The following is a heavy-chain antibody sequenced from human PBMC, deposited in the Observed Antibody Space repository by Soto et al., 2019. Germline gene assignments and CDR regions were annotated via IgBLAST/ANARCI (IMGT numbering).Heavy chain of an antibody. CDR3: ARDASLGQLLPKDY. V-gene: IGHV3-33*01. Sequence: PGGSLRLSCAASGLTFSSYGMHWVRQAPGKGLEWVALIWYDGSNKYYADSVKGRFSISRDNSKNMLYLQMNSLRAEDTAVYYCARDASLGQLLPKDYWGQGTLVTVSS. CDR2: IWYDGSNK. CDR1: GLTFSSYG. J-gene: IGHJ4*02. D-gene: IGHD2-2*01.